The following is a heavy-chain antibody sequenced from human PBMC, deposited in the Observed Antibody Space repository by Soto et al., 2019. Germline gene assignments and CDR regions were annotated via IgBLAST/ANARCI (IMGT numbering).Heavy chain of an antibody. Sequence: EVQLLESGGGLVQPGGSLRLSCAASGFTFSSYAMSWVRQAPGKGLEWVSAISGSGGSTYYADSVKGRFTISRDNSKNTLNLQMNSLRAEDTAVYYGAKDRTCGDYGDYGWFDPWGQGTLVTVSS. J-gene: IGHJ5*02. CDR3: AKDRTCGDYGDYGWFDP. CDR2: ISGSGGST. V-gene: IGHV3-23*01. CDR1: GFTFSSYA. D-gene: IGHD4-17*01.